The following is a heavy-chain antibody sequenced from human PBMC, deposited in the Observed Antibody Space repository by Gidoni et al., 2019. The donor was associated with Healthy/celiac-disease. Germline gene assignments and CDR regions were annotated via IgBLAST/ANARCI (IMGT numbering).Heavy chain of an antibody. D-gene: IGHD3-16*02. CDR3: ARGEDMITFGGVIVDAFDI. CDR2: ISSSSSTI. J-gene: IGHJ3*02. V-gene: IGHV3-48*02. Sequence: EVQLVESGGGLVQPGGSLRLSCAASGFTFSSYSMNWVRQAPGKGLEWVSYISSSSSTIYYADSVKGRFTISRDNAKNSLYLQMNSLRDEDTAVYYCARGEDMITFGGVIVDAFDIWGQGTMVTVSS. CDR1: GFTFSSYS.